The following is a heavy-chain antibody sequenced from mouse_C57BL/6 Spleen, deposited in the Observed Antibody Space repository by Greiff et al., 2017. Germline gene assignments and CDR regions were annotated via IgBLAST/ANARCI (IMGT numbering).Heavy chain of an antibody. V-gene: IGHV1-54*01. J-gene: IGHJ3*01. CDR2: INPGSGGT. D-gene: IGHD2-10*01. CDR3: AREGLLRFAY. Sequence: VQLQQSGAELVRPGTSVKVSCKASGYAFTNYLLEWVKQRPGQGLEWIGVINPGSGGTNYNEKFKGKATLTADKSSSTAYMQLSSLTSEDSAVYFCAREGLLRFAYWGQGTLVTVSA. CDR1: GYAFTNYL.